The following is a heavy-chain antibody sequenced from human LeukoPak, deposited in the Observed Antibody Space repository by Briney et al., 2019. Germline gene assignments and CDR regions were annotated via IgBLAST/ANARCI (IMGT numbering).Heavy chain of an antibody. V-gene: IGHV3-23*01. CDR1: GFTFNSYV. CDR3: AKAGIGVVGYFDY. Sequence: PGGSLRLSCAASGFTFNSYVMSWVRQAPGKGLEWVSAIRGSGGGTYYADYVKGRFTISRDNSKNTLYLQMNSLRDEDTALYYCAKAGIGVVGYFDYWGQGTLVTVSS. CDR2: IRGSGGGT. J-gene: IGHJ4*02. D-gene: IGHD6-19*01.